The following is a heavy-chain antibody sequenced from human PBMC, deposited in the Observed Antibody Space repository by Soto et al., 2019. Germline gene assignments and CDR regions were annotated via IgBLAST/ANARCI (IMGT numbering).Heavy chain of an antibody. Sequence: GAAVTVSCRGSVYALTELYMHWVRQAHGKGLEWMGGFDPEDSETIYAQKFQGRVTMTEDTSTDTAYMELSSLRSEDTAVYYCATDSRNTMVRGVGFDYWGQGTLVTVSA. D-gene: IGHD3-10*01. CDR2: FDPEDSET. CDR3: ATDSRNTMVRGVGFDY. CDR1: VYALTELY. J-gene: IGHJ4*02. V-gene: IGHV1-24*01.